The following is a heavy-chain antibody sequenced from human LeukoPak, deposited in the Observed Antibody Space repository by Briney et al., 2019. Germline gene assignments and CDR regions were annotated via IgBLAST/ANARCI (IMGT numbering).Heavy chain of an antibody. CDR1: GGTFSSYA. J-gene: IGHJ4*02. Sequence: ASVKVSCKASGGTFSSYAISWVRQAPGQGLEWMGWISAYNGNTNYAQKLQGRVTMTTDTSTSTAYMELRSLRSDDTAVYYCARGVYYYGSGSHLDYWGQGTLVTVSS. V-gene: IGHV1-18*01. CDR3: ARGVYYYGSGSHLDY. D-gene: IGHD3-10*01. CDR2: ISAYNGNT.